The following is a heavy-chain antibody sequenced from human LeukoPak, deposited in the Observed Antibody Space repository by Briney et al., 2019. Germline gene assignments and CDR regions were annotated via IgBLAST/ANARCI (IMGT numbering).Heavy chain of an antibody. D-gene: IGHD3-9*01. CDR2: INPNSGGT. Sequence: ASVKVSCKTSGFTFTRYGITWVRQAPGQGLEWMGWINPNSGGTNYAQKFQGRVTMTRDTSISTAYMELSRLRSDDTAVYYCARERVLTGYYSGDAFDIWGQGTMVTVSS. CDR3: ARERVLTGYYSGDAFDI. CDR1: GFTFTRYG. J-gene: IGHJ3*02. V-gene: IGHV1-2*02.